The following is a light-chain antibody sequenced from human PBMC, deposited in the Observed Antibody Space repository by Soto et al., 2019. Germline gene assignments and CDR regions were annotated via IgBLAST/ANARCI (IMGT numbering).Light chain of an antibody. J-gene: IGLJ2*01. CDR2: EVN. V-gene: IGLV2-23*02. Sequence: QFALTQPASVSGSPGQSITISCTGTSGDIGTYNLVSWYQQRPGRAPKLFIFEVNKRPSGVSNRFSASKSGNTASLTISGLQAEDEADYHCCSYAGRSTVICGGGTKLTVL. CDR1: SGDIGTYNL. CDR3: CSYAGRSTVI.